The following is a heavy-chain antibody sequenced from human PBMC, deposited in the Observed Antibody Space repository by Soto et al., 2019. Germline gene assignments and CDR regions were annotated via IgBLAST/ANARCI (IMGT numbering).Heavy chain of an antibody. CDR3: AKDRAGDIYVAARSGLDY. D-gene: IGHD3-3*01. Sequence: GGSLRLSCAASGITFTTYGMRWVRQAPGKGLEWVAVISYDGSNKYYGDSVKGRFTISRDNSKNTLYLQMNSLRADDTAVYYCAKDRAGDIYVAARSGLDYWGQGTLVTVSS. CDR1: GITFTTYG. V-gene: IGHV3-30*18. J-gene: IGHJ4*02. CDR2: ISYDGSNK.